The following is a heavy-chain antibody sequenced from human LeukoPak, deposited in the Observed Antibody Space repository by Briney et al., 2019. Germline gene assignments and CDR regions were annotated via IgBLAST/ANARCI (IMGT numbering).Heavy chain of an antibody. CDR3: ARGRGSGWPIGIFDY. V-gene: IGHV4-59*01. J-gene: IGHJ4*02. D-gene: IGHD6-19*01. Sequence: SEPLSLMCSVSGGSMSSYYGLWIRQPPGKGLEWIGYIYYRGLTKHNPSLKSRVTISVDTSKNQFSLKESSVTAADTAVYYCARGRGSGWPIGIFDYWGQGTLVPVSP. CDR2: IYYRGLT. CDR1: GGSMSSYY.